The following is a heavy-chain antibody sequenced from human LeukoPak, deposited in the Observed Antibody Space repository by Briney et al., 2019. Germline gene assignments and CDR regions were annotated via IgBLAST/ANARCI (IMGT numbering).Heavy chain of an antibody. Sequence: SVKVSCKASGGTFSSYAISCVRQAPGQGLEWMGGIIPIFGTANYAQKFQGRVTITTDESTSTAYMELSSLRSEDTAVYYCVRSSPPIHDAFDIWGQGTMVTVSS. CDR1: GGTFSSYA. CDR3: VRSSPPIHDAFDI. D-gene: IGHD5-18*01. J-gene: IGHJ3*02. CDR2: IIPIFGTA. V-gene: IGHV1-69*05.